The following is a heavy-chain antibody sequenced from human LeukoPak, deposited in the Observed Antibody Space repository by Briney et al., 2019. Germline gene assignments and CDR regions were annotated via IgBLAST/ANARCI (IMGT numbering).Heavy chain of an antibody. D-gene: IGHD6-13*01. J-gene: IGHJ6*03. V-gene: IGHV1-69*05. CDR1: GGTFSNYA. Sequence: SVKVSCKASGGTFSNYAISWVRQAPGQGLEWMGGIIPIFGTANYAQKFQGRVTITTDESTSTAYMELSSLRSEDTAVYYCARVRAAAEDYYYYMDVWGKGTTVTVSS. CDR3: ARVRAAAEDYYYYMDV. CDR2: IIPIFGTA.